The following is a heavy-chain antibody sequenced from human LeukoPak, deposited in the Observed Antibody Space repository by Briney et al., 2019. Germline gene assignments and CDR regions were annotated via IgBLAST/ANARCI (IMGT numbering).Heavy chain of an antibody. Sequence: SETLSLTCSVSGASITSYYWSWIRQPAGKGLEWIGRIYTSGSTDYNPSLKSRVTMSVDTSKNQFSLKLNSVTAADTAVYYCARYSSSSSFVCWGQGTLVTVSS. V-gene: IGHV4-4*07. CDR3: ARYSSSSSFVC. D-gene: IGHD6-13*01. CDR2: IYTSGST. J-gene: IGHJ4*02. CDR1: GASITSYY.